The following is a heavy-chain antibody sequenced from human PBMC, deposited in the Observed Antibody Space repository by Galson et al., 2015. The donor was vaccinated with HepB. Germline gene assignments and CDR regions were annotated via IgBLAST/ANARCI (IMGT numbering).Heavy chain of an antibody. J-gene: IGHJ4*02. D-gene: IGHD5-12*01. V-gene: IGHV1-2*04. CDR2: INPNSGGT. CDR1: GYTFTGYH. CDR3: AREYSGYDFGERYFDY. Sequence: SVKVSCKASGYTFTGYHMHWVRQAPGQGLGWMGWINPNSGGTNYAQKFQGWVTMTRDTSISTAYMELSRLRSDDTAVYYCAREYSGYDFGERYFDYWGQGTLVTVSS.